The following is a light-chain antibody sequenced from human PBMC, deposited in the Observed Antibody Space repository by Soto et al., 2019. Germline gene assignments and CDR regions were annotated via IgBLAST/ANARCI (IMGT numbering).Light chain of an antibody. J-gene: IGLJ1*01. Sequence: QSVLTQPASVSGSPGQSITISCTGTSSDVGSYNLVSWYQLHPGRAPKLMIYEGSKRPSGVSNRFSGSKSGNTASLTISGLQAEDEADYYCCSYARSSTYVFGPGTKVAVL. CDR1: SSDVGSYNL. CDR2: EGS. CDR3: CSYARSSTYV. V-gene: IGLV2-23*01.